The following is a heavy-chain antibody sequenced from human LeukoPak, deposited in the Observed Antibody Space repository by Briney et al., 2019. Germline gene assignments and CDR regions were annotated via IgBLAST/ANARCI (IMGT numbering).Heavy chain of an antibody. CDR2: IKEDGSEK. J-gene: IGHJ4*02. Sequence: GGSLRLSCAASGLTFSGYWMGWVRQAPGKGLEWVANIKEDGSEKYYVNSVKGRFTISRDNAKNSLYLQMNSLRAEDTAVYYCERGGGSGSYYKRELDYWGQGTLVTVSS. CDR1: GLTFSGYW. V-gene: IGHV3-7*01. D-gene: IGHD3-10*01. CDR3: ERGGGSGSYYKRELDY.